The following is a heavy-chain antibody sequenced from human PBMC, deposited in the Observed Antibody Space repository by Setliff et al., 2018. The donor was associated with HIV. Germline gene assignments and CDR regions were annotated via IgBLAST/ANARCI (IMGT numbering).Heavy chain of an antibody. CDR2: ISSSGGT. CDR1: GDSISRSNYY. CDR3: AITGWAQLIQGAWFGP. Sequence: SETLSLTCSVSGDSISRSNYYWGWTRQSPGKGLEWVGSISSSGGTSYSAASLKSRVTLSIDTSKNQFSLKLTSVTAADTAMCYCAITGWAQLIQGAWFGPWGQGVLVTVSS. V-gene: IGHV4-39*01. J-gene: IGHJ5*02. D-gene: IGHD2-8*01.